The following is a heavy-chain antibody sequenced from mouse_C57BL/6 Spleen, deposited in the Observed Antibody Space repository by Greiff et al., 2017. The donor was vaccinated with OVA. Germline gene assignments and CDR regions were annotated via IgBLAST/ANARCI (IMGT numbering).Heavy chain of an antibody. Sequence: EVKLLESGPELVKPGASVKISCKASGYSFTDYNMNWVKQSNGKSLEWIGVINPNYGTTSYNQKFKGKATLTVDQSSSTAYMQLNSLTSEDSAVYYCARSDYGSSGDYFDYWGQGTTLTVSS. D-gene: IGHD1-1*01. CDR3: ARSDYGSSGDYFDY. CDR2: INPNYGTT. J-gene: IGHJ2*01. V-gene: IGHV1-39*01. CDR1: GYSFTDYN.